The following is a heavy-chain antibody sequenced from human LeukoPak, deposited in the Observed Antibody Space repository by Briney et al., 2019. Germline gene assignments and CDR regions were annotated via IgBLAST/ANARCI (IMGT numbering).Heavy chain of an antibody. J-gene: IGHJ3*02. CDR1: GATFRQYA. CDR2: ISSSSSYI. Sequence: GGSLRLSCAVSGATFRQYAMSWVRQVPGKGLEWVSSISSSSSYIYYADSVKGRFTISRDNAKNSLYLQMNSLRAEDTAVYYCARQRAFDIWGQGTMATVSS. CDR3: ARQRAFDI. V-gene: IGHV3-21*01.